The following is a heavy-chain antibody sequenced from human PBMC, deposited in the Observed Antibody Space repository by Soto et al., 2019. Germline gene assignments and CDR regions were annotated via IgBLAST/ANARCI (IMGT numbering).Heavy chain of an antibody. CDR3: AKDKLLVRGVITYYFDY. D-gene: IGHD3-10*01. Sequence: GGSLRLSCAASGFTFSSYAMSWVRQAPGKGLEWVSAISGSGGSTYYADSVKGRFTISRDNSKNTRYLQMNSLRAEDTAVYYCAKDKLLVRGVITYYFDYWGQGTLVTVSS. J-gene: IGHJ4*02. V-gene: IGHV3-23*01. CDR2: ISGSGGST. CDR1: GFTFSSYA.